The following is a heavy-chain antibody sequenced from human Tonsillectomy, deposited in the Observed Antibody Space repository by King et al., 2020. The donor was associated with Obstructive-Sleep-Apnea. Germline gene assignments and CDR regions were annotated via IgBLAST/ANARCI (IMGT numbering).Heavy chain of an antibody. D-gene: IGHD4-17*01. Sequence: VQLQESGPGLVKSWETLSLTCTVSGGSINRYYWSWIRQSPGKGLEWIGYIFYSGTTHYNPSLKRRVTISVDTSKNQFSLRLNSVTAADTAVYYCARDGYGDYLDYWGQGTLVTVSS. CDR3: ARDGYGDYLDY. CDR2: IFYSGTT. J-gene: IGHJ4*02. V-gene: IGHV4-59*01. CDR1: GGSINRYY.